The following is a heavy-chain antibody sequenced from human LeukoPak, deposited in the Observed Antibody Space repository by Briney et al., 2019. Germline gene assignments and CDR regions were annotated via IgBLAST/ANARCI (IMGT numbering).Heavy chain of an antibody. J-gene: IGHJ4*02. CDR1: GGSISSYY. D-gene: IGHD3-22*01. Sequence: SETLSLTCIVSGGSISSYYWSWIRQPAGKGLEWIGRIYTSGSTNYNPSLKSRVTMSVDTSKNQFSLKLSSVTAADTAVYYCTRDKYYYDSSGSLRFDYWGQGTLVTVSS. V-gene: IGHV4-4*07. CDR2: IYTSGST. CDR3: TRDKYYYDSSGSLRFDY.